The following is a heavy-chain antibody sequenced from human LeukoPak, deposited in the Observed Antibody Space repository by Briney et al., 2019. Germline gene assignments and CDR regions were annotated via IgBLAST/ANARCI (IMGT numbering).Heavy chain of an antibody. CDR1: GFTFSSYS. Sequence: HTGGSLRLSCAASGFTFSSYSMNWVRQAPGKGLEWVSYISSSSTIYYADSVKGRFTISRDNAKNSLYLQMNSLRAEDTAFYYCAKEGYSYSFDYWGQGTLVTVSS. CDR2: ISSSSTI. J-gene: IGHJ4*02. D-gene: IGHD5-18*01. V-gene: IGHV3-48*01. CDR3: AKEGYSYSFDY.